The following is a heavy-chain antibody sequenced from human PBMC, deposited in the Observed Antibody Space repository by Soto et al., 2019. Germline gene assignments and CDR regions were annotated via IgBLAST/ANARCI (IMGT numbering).Heavy chain of an antibody. D-gene: IGHD2-8*02. J-gene: IGHJ6*02. V-gene: IGHV3-30*18. CDR2: ISYDGSNK. CDR1: GFTFSSYG. CDR3: AKEDCDEGCTGREGPIDV. Sequence: QVQLVESGGGVVQPGRSLRLSCAASGFTFSSYGMHWVRQAPGKGLEWVAVISYDGSNKYYADSVKGRFTISRDNSKNTLYLQMNSLRAEDTVVYYCAKEDCDEGCTGREGPIDVWGQGTTVTVSS.